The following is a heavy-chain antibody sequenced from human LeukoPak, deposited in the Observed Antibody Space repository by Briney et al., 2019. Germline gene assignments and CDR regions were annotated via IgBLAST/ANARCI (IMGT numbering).Heavy chain of an antibody. D-gene: IGHD3-10*01. CDR1: GFTFSSYS. J-gene: IGHJ4*02. V-gene: IGHV3-21*01. CDR3: ARDRFWFGELENYFDY. CDR2: ISSSSSYI. Sequence: GGSLRLSCAASGFTFSSYSMNWVRQAPGKGLEWVSSISSSSSYIYYADSMKGRFTISRDNAKNSLYLQMNSLRAEDTAVYYCARDRFWFGELENYFDYWGQGTLVTVSS.